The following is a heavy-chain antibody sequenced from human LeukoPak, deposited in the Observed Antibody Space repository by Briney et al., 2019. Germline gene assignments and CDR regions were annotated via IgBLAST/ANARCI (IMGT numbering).Heavy chain of an antibody. CDR2: INPSGGST. Sequence: ASVKVSCKASGYTFTSYYMHWVRQAPGQGLEWMGIINPSGGSTSYAQKFQGRVTMTRDTSISTAYMELSRLRSDDTAVYYCAAIAAAGDNFDYWGQGTLVTVSS. V-gene: IGHV1-46*01. CDR3: AAIAAAGDNFDY. J-gene: IGHJ4*02. D-gene: IGHD6-13*01. CDR1: GYTFTSYY.